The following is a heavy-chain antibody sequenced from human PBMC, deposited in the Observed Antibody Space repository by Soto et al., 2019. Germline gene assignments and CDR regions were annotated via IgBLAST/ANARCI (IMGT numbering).Heavy chain of an antibody. CDR3: AMLGGWSGGSNDMDV. J-gene: IGHJ6*02. D-gene: IGHD2-15*01. V-gene: IGHV3-72*01. CDR1: GLIFSDYH. CDR2: IRRKANSYTT. Sequence: EVQLVESGGGLVQPGGSLRLSCAASGLIFSDYHMDWVRQAPGNGLEWVGRIRRKANSYTTEYAASVKGRFTISRDDSTNALYLQMNSLKTEDTAVFYCAMLGGWSGGSNDMDVWGQGTTVTVSS.